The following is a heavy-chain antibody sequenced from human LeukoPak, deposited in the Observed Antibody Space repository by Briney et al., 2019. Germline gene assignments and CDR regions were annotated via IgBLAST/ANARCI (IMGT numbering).Heavy chain of an antibody. Sequence: SQTLSLTCTVSGGSISSGSYYWSWIRQPAGKGLEWIGRIYTSGSTNYNPSLKSRVTISVDTSKNQFSLKLSSVTAADTAVYYCARAGIAARGDAFDIWGQGTMVTVSS. CDR2: IYTSGST. D-gene: IGHD6-6*01. CDR1: GGSISSGSYY. V-gene: IGHV4-61*02. CDR3: ARAGIAARGDAFDI. J-gene: IGHJ3*02.